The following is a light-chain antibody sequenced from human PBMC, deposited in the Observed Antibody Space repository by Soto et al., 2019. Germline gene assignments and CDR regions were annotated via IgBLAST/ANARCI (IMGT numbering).Light chain of an antibody. Sequence: EVVMTQSPATLSVSPGEGVTLSCRANQGIGDTLAWYQHKPGQTPRLLIYDTSTRATGVPARFSGSRSGPEFTLTISSLQPEDFAVYYCQQDYNLLETFGPGTKVDIK. J-gene: IGKJ3*01. CDR3: QQDYNLLET. CDR2: DTS. V-gene: IGKV3-15*01. CDR1: QGIGDT.